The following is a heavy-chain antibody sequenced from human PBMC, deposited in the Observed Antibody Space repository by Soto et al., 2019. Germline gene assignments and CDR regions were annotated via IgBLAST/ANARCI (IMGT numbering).Heavy chain of an antibody. CDR2: IKQDGSEK. D-gene: IGHD5-18*01. V-gene: IGHV3-7*01. CDR3: ARDDRYSPGDLAYYYYYMDV. Sequence: GGSLRLSCAASGFTFSSYWMSWVRQAPGKGLEWVANIKQDGSEKYYVDSVKGRFTISRDNAKNSLYLQMNSLRAEDTAVYYCARDDRYSPGDLAYYYYYMDVWGKGTTVTVSS. CDR1: GFTFSSYW. J-gene: IGHJ6*03.